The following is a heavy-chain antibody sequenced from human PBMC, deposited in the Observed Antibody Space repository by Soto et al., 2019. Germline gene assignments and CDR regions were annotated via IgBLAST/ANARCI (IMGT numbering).Heavy chain of an antibody. J-gene: IGHJ1*01. CDR2: IYYSRYT. CDR1: SGPISDYY. V-gene: IGHV4-59*01. Sequence: QVQLQESGPGLVKPSETLSLTCTVSSGPISDYYWGWIRQPPGKGLEWIGSIYYSRYTIYNPPLEGRVTISIDPSKSQFSLKLTSVAAADTAVYYCARLAGNSFFQDWGQGTLVTVSS. CDR3: ARLAGNSFFQD. D-gene: IGHD6-6*01.